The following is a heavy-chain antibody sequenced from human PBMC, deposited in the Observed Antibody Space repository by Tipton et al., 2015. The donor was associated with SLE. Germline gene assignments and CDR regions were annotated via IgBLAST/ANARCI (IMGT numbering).Heavy chain of an antibody. Sequence: SLRLSCAASGFTFSTYAMSWVRQAPGKGLEWVSGISGSGGSTYYADSVKGRFTISRDNSKNTLYLQMNSLRAEDTAVYYCAKLPAYYYGSGGAFDYWGQGTLVTVSS. CDR1: GFTFSTYA. J-gene: IGHJ4*02. V-gene: IGHV3-23*01. D-gene: IGHD3-10*01. CDR3: AKLPAYYYGSGGAFDY. CDR2: ISGSGGST.